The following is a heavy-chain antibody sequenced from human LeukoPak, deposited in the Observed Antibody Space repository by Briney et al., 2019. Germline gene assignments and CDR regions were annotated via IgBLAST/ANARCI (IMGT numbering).Heavy chain of an antibody. Sequence: GGSLRLSCAASGFTFSSYGMHWVRQAPGKGLEWAAVISYDGSNKYYADSVKGRFTISRDNSKNTLYLQMNSLRAEDTAVYYCAKDAGSVAGIMDYWGQGTLVTVSS. CDR3: AKDAGSVAGIMDY. V-gene: IGHV3-30*18. CDR1: GFTFSSYG. CDR2: ISYDGSNK. D-gene: IGHD6-19*01. J-gene: IGHJ4*02.